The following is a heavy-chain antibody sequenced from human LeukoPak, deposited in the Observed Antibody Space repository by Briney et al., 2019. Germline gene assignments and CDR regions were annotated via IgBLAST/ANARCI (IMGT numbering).Heavy chain of an antibody. CDR3: AKDRDYYGSGSRHPFDY. CDR1: GFTFSSYA. D-gene: IGHD3-10*01. Sequence: GGSLRLSCAASGFTFSSYAMSWVRQAPGKGLEWVSAISGSGGSTYYADSVKGRFTISRDNSKNTLYLQMNSLRAEDTAVYYCAKDRDYYGSGSRHPFDYWGQGTLVTVSS. CDR2: ISGSGGST. J-gene: IGHJ4*02. V-gene: IGHV3-23*01.